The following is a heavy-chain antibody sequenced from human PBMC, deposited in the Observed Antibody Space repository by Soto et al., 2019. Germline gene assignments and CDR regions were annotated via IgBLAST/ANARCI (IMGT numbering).Heavy chain of an antibody. CDR1: GYSFTSNW. V-gene: IGHV5-10-1*01. CDR3: ARQFLPCNYMACYLSMDV. Sequence: CKASGYSFTSNWITWVRQMPGKGLEWMGRIDPSDSYTDYSPSFQGHVTISLDKSLNTAFLQWSSLKASDTALYYCARQFLPCNYMACYLSMDVWGQGTTVTVSS. D-gene: IGHD2-2*01. CDR2: IDPSDSYT. J-gene: IGHJ6*02.